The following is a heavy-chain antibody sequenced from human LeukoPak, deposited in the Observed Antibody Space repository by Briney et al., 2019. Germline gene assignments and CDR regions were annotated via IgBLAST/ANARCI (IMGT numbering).Heavy chain of an antibody. J-gene: IGHJ4*02. CDR2: IYHSGST. V-gene: IGHV4-30-2*01. Sequence: SETLSLTCTVSGGSISSGGYYWSWIRQPPGKGLEWIGYIYHSGSTYYNPSLKSRVTISVDTSKTQFSLKLSSVTAADTAVYYCARDQYYGPGIDYWGQGTLVTVSS. CDR3: ARDQYYGPGIDY. CDR1: GGSISSGGYY. D-gene: IGHD3-10*01.